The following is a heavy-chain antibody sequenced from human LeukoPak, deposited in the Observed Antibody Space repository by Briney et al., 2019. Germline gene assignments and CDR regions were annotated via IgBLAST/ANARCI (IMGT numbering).Heavy chain of an antibody. D-gene: IGHD6-6*01. J-gene: IGHJ6*03. CDR1: GFTFSNYA. V-gene: IGHV3-23*01. CDR2: ISNSGVST. CDR3: ARMSSTEIYYFYYMDV. Sequence: PGGSLRLSCAASGFTFSNYAMNWVRQAPGKGLEWVSAISNSGVSTYYADSVKGRFTISRDNSKNTLYLQVDSLRAEDTAVYYCARMSSTEIYYFYYMDVWGKGTTVTVSS.